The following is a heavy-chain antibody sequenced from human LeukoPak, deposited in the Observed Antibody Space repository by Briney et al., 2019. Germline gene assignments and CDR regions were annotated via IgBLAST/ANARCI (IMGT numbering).Heavy chain of an antibody. Sequence: SETLSLTCSVSDGSINSYYWNWIRRPPGKGLEWIGYIYYNGNTNYSPSLKSRVTMSVDTSKNLFSLKVSSVTAADTAVYYCARGRSNYYGMDVWGQGTMVTVSS. CDR3: ARGRSNYYGMDV. J-gene: IGHJ6*02. V-gene: IGHV4-59*01. CDR2: IYYNGNT. D-gene: IGHD1-26*01. CDR1: DGSINSYY.